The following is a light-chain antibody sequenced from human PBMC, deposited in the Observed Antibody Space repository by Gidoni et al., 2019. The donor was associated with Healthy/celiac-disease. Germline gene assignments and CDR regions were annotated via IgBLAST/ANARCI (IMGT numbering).Light chain of an antibody. CDR1: NIGSKS. Sequence: SYVLTQPPSVSVAPGQTARITCGGNNIGSKSVHWYQQKPGQAPVLVVYYDSDRPSGIPERFSGSNSGNTATLTISRVEAGDEADYYCQVWDSSSDPYVVFGGGTKLTVL. CDR2: YDS. V-gene: IGLV3-21*02. CDR3: QVWDSSSDPYVV. J-gene: IGLJ2*01.